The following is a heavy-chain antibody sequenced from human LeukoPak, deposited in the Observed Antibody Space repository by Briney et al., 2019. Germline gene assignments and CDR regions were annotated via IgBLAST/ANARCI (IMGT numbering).Heavy chain of an antibody. CDR2: ISGSGGST. J-gene: IGHJ4*02. Sequence: GGSLRLSCAASGFTFSSYAMNWVRQAPGKGLEWVSVISGSGGSTYYADSVKGRFTISRDNSKSTLYLQMSSLRADDMAIYYCAKTLYYDILPGYYVNWGQGILVTVSS. CDR1: GFTFSSYA. V-gene: IGHV3-23*01. D-gene: IGHD3-9*01. CDR3: AKTLYYDILPGYYVN.